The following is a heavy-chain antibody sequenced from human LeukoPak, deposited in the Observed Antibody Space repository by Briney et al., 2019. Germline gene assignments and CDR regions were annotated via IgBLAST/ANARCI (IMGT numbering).Heavy chain of an antibody. CDR1: GYSFTTYW. V-gene: IGHV1-18*04. Sequence: GESLKISCKGSGYSFTTYWIGWVRQAPGQGLEWMGWFSAYNGRTDYAQKFQARVTMTTDTSTSTAYMELTSLTFDDTAVYYCARDRVAGPNHFDYWGQGTLVTVSS. CDR3: ARDRVAGPNHFDY. CDR2: FSAYNGRT. J-gene: IGHJ4*02. D-gene: IGHD6-19*01.